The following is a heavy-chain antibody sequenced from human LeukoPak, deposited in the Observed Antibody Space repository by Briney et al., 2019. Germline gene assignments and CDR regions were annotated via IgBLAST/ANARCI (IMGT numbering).Heavy chain of an antibody. D-gene: IGHD1-26*01. CDR3: ARVRVGATAKGHYFDY. V-gene: IGHV3-64*01. CDR1: GFTFSNYA. J-gene: IGHJ4*02. CDR2: ISSNGGNI. Sequence: GGSLRLSCAASGFTFSNYAIHWVRQASGKGLESVSVISSNGGNIYHANSVKGRFTISRDNSKNTVYLQMGSLRPEDMAVYYCARVRVGATAKGHYFDYWGQGTLVTVSS.